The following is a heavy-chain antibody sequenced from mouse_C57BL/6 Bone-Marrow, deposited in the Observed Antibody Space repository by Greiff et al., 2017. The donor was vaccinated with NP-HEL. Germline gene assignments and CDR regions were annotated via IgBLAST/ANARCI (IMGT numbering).Heavy chain of an antibody. V-gene: IGHV1-63*01. D-gene: IGHD2-2*01. CDR3: ARYYYGYDDAMDY. J-gene: IGHJ4*01. CDR1: GYTFTNYW. CDR2: IYPGGGYT. Sequence: QVHVKQSGAELVRPGTSVKMSCKASGYTFTNYWIGWAKQRPGHGLEWIGDIYPGGGYTNYNEKFKGKATLTADKSSSTAYMQFSSLTSEDSAIYYCARYYYGYDDAMDYWGQGTSVTVSS.